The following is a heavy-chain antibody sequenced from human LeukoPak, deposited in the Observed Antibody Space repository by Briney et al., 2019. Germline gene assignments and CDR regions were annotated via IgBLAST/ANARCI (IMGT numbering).Heavy chain of an antibody. D-gene: IGHD2-21*02. V-gene: IGHV5-51*01. CDR3: ATRGDGDAFDI. Sequence: GESLKISCKGTGYSFTIYWIAWVRQMAGKGLEWMGIIYPGDSDTRYSPSFQGQVTISADKSISTAYLQWSSLKASDTAMYYCATRGDGDAFDIWGQGTMVTVSS. CDR2: IYPGDSDT. CDR1: GYSFTIYW. J-gene: IGHJ3*02.